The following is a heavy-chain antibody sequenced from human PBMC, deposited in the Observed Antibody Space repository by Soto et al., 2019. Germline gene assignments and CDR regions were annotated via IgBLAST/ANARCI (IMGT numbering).Heavy chain of an antibody. J-gene: IGHJ4*02. CDR1: GFTLSSYG. CDR3: AKEEKQLGYYLDY. CDR2: VRGSGGTT. Sequence: PGGSLRLSCAAPGFTLSSYGMSWVRQAPGKGLEWVSAVRGSGGTTFYAVSVKGRFSISRDNSKNTLYLQMNSLRAEDTAVYYCAKEEKQLGYYLDYWGQGTLVTVSS. D-gene: IGHD6-13*01. V-gene: IGHV3-23*01.